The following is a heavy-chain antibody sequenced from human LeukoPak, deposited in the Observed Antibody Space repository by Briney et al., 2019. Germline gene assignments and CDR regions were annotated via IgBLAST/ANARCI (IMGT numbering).Heavy chain of an antibody. V-gene: IGHV3-7*03. D-gene: IGHD1-26*01. CDR2: IKQDGSEK. Sequence: GGSLRLSCAASGFTFSSYWMSWVCQAPGKGLEWVANIKQDGSEKYYVDSVKGRFTISRDNAKNSLYLQMNSLRAEDTAVYYCARDPVWGGSYYDYWGQGTLVTVSS. CDR1: GFTFSSYW. CDR3: ARDPVWGGSYYDY. J-gene: IGHJ4*02.